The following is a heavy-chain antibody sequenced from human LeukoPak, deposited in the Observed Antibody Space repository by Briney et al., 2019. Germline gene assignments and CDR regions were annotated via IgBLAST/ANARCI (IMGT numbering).Heavy chain of an antibody. CDR3: ARGQRRLRFLEWLLAPFFDY. J-gene: IGHJ4*02. Sequence: PGGSLRLSCAASGFTFSSYGMSWVRQAPGKGLEWIGEINHSGSTNYNPSLKSRVTISVDTSKNQFSLKLSSVTAADTAVYYCARGQRRLRFLEWLLAPFFDYWGQGTLVTVSS. V-gene: IGHV4-34*01. CDR1: GFTFSSYG. D-gene: IGHD3-3*01. CDR2: INHSGST.